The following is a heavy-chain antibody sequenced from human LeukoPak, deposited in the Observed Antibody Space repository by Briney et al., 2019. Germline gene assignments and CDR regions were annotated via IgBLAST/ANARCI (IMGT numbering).Heavy chain of an antibody. CDR2: ILYDGSNK. J-gene: IGHJ3*01. V-gene: IGHV3-30*02. CDR1: GFTVSSNY. D-gene: IGHD2-2*01. Sequence: PGGSLRLSCAASGFTVSSNYMSWVRQAPGKGLEWVAFILYDGSNKYYADSVKGRFTISRDNSKNTLYLQMNSLRAEDTAVYYCAKDGFCSSTSCSIHAFDVWGQGTMVTVSS. CDR3: AKDGFCSSTSCSIHAFDV.